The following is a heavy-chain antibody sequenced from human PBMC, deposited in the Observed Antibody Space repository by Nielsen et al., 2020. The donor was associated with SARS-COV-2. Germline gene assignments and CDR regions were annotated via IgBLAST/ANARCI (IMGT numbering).Heavy chain of an antibody. CDR3: ARANGYYGSGSYYNHYYGMDV. D-gene: IGHD3-10*01. Sequence: SETLSLTCAVSGGSISSSNWWSWVRQPPGKGLEWIGEIYHSGSTNYNPSLKSRVTISVDKSKNQFSLKLSSVTAADTAVYYCARANGYYGSGSYYNHYYGMDVWGQGTTVTVSS. J-gene: IGHJ6*02. V-gene: IGHV4-4*02. CDR1: GGSISSSNW. CDR2: IYHSGST.